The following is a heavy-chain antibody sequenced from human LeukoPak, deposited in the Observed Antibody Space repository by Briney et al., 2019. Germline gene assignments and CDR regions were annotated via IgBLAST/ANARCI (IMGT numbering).Heavy chain of an antibody. CDR3: ARVGELGMRGR. D-gene: IGHD7-27*01. V-gene: IGHV1-69*13. Sequence: SVKLFCKASGGIFSSYAIRWVRQAPGQGLEWMGGIIPIFGTANYAQEFQGRLTITADESTSTAYMKLSSLRSEDTAVYYCARVGELGMRGRWGQGTLVTASS. CDR1: GGIFSSYA. J-gene: IGHJ4*02. CDR2: IIPIFGTA.